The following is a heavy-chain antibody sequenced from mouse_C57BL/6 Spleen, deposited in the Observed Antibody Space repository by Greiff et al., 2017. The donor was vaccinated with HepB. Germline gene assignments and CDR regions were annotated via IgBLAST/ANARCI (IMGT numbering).Heavy chain of an antibody. V-gene: IGHV1-20*01. J-gene: IGHJ4*01. CDR1: GYSFTGYF. CDR2: INPYNGDT. D-gene: IGHD1-1*01. Sequence: EVQLQESGPELVKPGDSVKISCKASGYSFTGYFMNWVMQSHGKSLEWIGRINPYNGDTFYNQKFKGKATLTVDKSSSTAHMELRSLTSEDSAVYYCARENYGSSGYAMDYWGQGTSVTVSS. CDR3: ARENYGSSGYAMDY.